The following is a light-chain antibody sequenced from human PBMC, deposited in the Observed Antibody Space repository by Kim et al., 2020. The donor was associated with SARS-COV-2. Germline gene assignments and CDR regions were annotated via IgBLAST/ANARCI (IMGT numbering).Light chain of an antibody. V-gene: IGKV1-5*03. Sequence: LSASGGDRVTITCRASQTIDNYLAWYQQKPGTPPKLLIYLASTLESGVPSRFTGSGSGTEFTLSISSLQPDDFATYYCQQYIRFPYTFGQGTKLEI. J-gene: IGKJ2*01. CDR2: LAS. CDR3: QQYIRFPYT. CDR1: QTIDNY.